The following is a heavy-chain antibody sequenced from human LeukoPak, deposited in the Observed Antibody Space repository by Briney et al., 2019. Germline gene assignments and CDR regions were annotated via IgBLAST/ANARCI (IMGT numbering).Heavy chain of an antibody. D-gene: IGHD2-15*01. CDR1: RFTFDDYA. V-gene: IGHV3-9*01. CDR3: AKVPRGYCSGGSCYSF. Sequence: GGSLRLSCAASRFTFDDYAMHWVRQAPGKGLEWVSGISWNSGSIGYADSVKGRFTISRDNAKNSLYLQMNSLRAEDTAVYYCAKVPRGYCSGGSCYSFWGQGTLVTVSS. J-gene: IGHJ4*02. CDR2: ISWNSGSI.